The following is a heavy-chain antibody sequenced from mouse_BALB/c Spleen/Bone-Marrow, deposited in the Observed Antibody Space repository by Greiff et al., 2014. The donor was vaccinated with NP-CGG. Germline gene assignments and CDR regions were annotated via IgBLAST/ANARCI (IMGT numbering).Heavy chain of an antibody. V-gene: IGHV14-3*02. CDR1: GFNIKDTY. J-gene: IGHJ3*01. Sequence: VQLQQSGAELVKPGASVKLSRTASGFNIKDTYMHWVKRRPEQGLEWIGWIDPANGNTKYDPKFQGKATITADTSTNTACLQLSSLSSEDTAVYYGASLDLFAYWGQGTLVTVSA. CDR2: IDPANGNT. CDR3: ASLDLFAY.